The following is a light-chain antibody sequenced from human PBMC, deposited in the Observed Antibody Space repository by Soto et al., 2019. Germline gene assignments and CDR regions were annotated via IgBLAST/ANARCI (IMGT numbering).Light chain of an antibody. V-gene: IGKV3-20*01. J-gene: IGKJ1*01. CDR2: ASS. CDR1: QTVSSSY. Sequence: DIVLTQSPGALSLSPGERVTLSCRASQTVSSSYLAWYQQKPGQAPSLLIYASSSRATGIPDRFSGSGSGTDFTLTISRLEPEDFAVYFCQQYGSSLWTFGQGTKVEIK. CDR3: QQYGSSLWT.